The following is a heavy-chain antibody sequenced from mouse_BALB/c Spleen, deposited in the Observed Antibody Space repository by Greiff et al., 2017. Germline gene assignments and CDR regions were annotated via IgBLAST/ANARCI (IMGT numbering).Heavy chain of an antibody. CDR2: IRLKSNNYAT. CDR1: GFTFSNYW. V-gene: IGHV6-6*02. CDR3: TRTPLLLRFDY. J-gene: IGHJ2*01. D-gene: IGHD1-1*01. Sequence: DVKLVESGGGLVQPGGSMKLSCVASGFTFSNYWMNWVRQSPEKGLEWVAEIRLKSNNYATHYAESVKGRFTISRDDSKSSVYLQMNNLRAEDTGIYYCTRTPLLLRFDYWGQGTTLTVSS.